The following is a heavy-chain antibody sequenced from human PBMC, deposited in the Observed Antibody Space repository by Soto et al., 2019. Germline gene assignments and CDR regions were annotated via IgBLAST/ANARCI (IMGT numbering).Heavy chain of an antibody. J-gene: IGHJ5*02. Sequence: SETLSLTCAVSGYSISSGYYWGWIRQPPGXGLEWIGSIYHSGSTYYNPSLKSRVTISVDTSKNQFSLKLSSVTAADTAVYYCARGPPGFGSYLGNWFDPWGQGTLVTVSS. CDR1: GYSISSGYY. D-gene: IGHD1-26*01. CDR2: IYHSGST. CDR3: ARGPPGFGSYLGNWFDP. V-gene: IGHV4-38-2*01.